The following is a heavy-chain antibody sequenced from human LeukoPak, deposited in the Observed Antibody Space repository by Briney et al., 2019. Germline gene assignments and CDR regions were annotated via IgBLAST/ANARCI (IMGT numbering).Heavy chain of an antibody. V-gene: IGHV4-38-2*02. CDR1: GYSISSGYY. D-gene: IGHD1-1*01. CDR3: ARGGYNWNAAFDP. CDR2: IYHSRST. Sequence: SETLSLTCTVSGYSISSGYYWGWIRQPPGKGLEWIGSIYHSRSTYYNPSLKSRVTISVDTPKNQFSLKLSSVTAADTAVYYCARGGYNWNAAFDPWGQGTLVTVSS. J-gene: IGHJ5*02.